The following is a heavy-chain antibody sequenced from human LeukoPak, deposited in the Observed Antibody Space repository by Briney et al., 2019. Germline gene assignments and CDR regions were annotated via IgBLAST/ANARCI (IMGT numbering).Heavy chain of an antibody. Sequence: RASVNVSCKVSGYTLTELSMHWVRQAPGKGLEWMGGFYPEDGETTYAQKFQGRVTMTEDTSTDTAYMELSRLRSEDTAVYYCATAERWLHASKYYFDYWGQGTLVTVSS. J-gene: IGHJ4*02. V-gene: IGHV1-24*01. CDR1: GYTLTELS. CDR3: ATAERWLHASKYYFDY. D-gene: IGHD5-24*01. CDR2: FYPEDGET.